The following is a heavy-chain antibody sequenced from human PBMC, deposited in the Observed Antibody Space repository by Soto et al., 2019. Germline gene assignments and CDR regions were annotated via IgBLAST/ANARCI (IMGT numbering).Heavy chain of an antibody. CDR1: GYTFTSYY. CDR3: ARQDVDTAMVYYYYGMDV. V-gene: IGHV1-46*01. CDR2: INPSGGST. D-gene: IGHD5-18*01. Sequence: ASVKVSCKASGYTFTSYYMHWVRQAPGQGLEWMGIINPSGGSTSYAQKFQSRVTMTRDTSTSTVYMELSSLRSEDTAVYYCARQDVDTAMVYYYYGMDVWGQGTTVTVSS. J-gene: IGHJ6*02.